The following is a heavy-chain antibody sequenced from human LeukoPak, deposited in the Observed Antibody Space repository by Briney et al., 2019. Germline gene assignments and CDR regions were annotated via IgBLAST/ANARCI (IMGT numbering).Heavy chain of an antibody. V-gene: IGHV1-2*06. CDR2: INPNSGGT. J-gene: IGHJ4*02. Sequence: ASVKVSCKASGYTFTSYYMHWVRQAPGQGLEWMGRINPNSGGTNYAQKFQGRVTMTRDTSISTAYMELSRLRSDDTAVYYCARRGPPAYSGSYYVDYWGQGTLVTVSS. CDR3: ARRGPPAYSGSYYVDY. D-gene: IGHD1-26*01. CDR1: GYTFTSYY.